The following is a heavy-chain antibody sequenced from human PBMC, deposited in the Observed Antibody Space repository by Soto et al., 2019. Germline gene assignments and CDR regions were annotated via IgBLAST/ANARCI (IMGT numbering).Heavy chain of an antibody. CDR1: GGSISSYY. Sequence: SETLSLTCTVSGGSISSYYWSWIRQPPGKGLEWIGYIYYSGSTNYNPSLKSRVTISVDTSKNQFSLKLSSVTAADTAVYYCARTGRYNWNLVDYWGQGTLVTVSS. V-gene: IGHV4-59*08. CDR2: IYYSGST. J-gene: IGHJ4*02. D-gene: IGHD1-1*01. CDR3: ARTGRYNWNLVDY.